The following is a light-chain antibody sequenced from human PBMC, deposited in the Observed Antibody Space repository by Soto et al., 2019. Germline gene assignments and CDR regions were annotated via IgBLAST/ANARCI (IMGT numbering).Light chain of an antibody. J-gene: IGKJ4*01. V-gene: IGKV1-9*01. CDR1: QDIAIY. CDR2: AAS. CDR3: QQLRMYPST. Sequence: IQLTQSPSSLSASVGCRFNITCRASQDIAIYLDWYQQKTGEAPKLLMYAASTLYGGVPSRLSGSGSGTDFALTITSMQDEDFATYYCQQLRMYPSTFGGGTKVDIK.